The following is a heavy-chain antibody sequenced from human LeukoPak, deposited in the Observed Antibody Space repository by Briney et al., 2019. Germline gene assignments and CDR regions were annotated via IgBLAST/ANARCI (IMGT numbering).Heavy chain of an antibody. CDR1: GGSISSYY. Sequence: PSETLSLTCTVSGGSISSYYWSWIRQPPGKGLEWIGYIYYSGSTNYNPSLKSRVTISVDTSKNQFSLKLSSVTAADTAVYYCARLVVVPAAIPVYYYGMDVWGQGTTVTVSS. V-gene: IGHV4-59*12. D-gene: IGHD2-2*02. CDR3: ARLVVVPAAIPVYYYGMDV. CDR2: IYYSGST. J-gene: IGHJ6*02.